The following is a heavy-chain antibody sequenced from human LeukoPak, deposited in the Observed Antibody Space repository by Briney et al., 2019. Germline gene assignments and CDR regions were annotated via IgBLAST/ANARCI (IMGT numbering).Heavy chain of an antibody. D-gene: IGHD5-12*01. CDR3: AKDGGYDYHASFDY. CDR2: ISYDGSNK. Sequence: GGSLRLSCAASGFTFSSYGMHWVRQAPGEGLEWVAVISYDGSNKYYADSVKGRFTISRDNSKNTLYLQMNSLRAEDTAVYYCAKDGGYDYHASFDYWGQGTLVTVSS. J-gene: IGHJ4*02. V-gene: IGHV3-30*18. CDR1: GFTFSSYG.